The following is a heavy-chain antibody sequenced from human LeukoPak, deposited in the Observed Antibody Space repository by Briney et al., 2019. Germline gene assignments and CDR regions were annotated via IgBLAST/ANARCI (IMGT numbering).Heavy chain of an antibody. V-gene: IGHV3-15*01. D-gene: IGHD1-26*01. CDR2: IKSRKDSETT. J-gene: IGHJ4*02. CDR1: GFSFTYAW. CDR3: SKGAPSGSFYDY. Sequence: NTGGSLRLSCAASGFSFTYAWMHWVRQVPGKGLEWVGRIKSRKDSETTDYAAPVKGRFTISRDDSKNIVYLQMESLNTDDTAVYYCSKGAPSGSFYDYWGLGTMVTVSS.